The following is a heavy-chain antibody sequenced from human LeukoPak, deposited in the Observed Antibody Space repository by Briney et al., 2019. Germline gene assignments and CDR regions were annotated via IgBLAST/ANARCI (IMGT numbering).Heavy chain of an antibody. CDR2: INHSGST. D-gene: IGHD3-10*01. CDR3: ARAGWYGSGSYVQY. Sequence: SETLSLTCAVHGGSFSGYYWSWIRQPPGKGLEWIGEINHSGSTNYNPSLKSRVTISVDTSKNQFSLKLDSVTAADTAVYYCARAGWYGSGSYVQYWAQGGLVTVSS. J-gene: IGHJ4*02. CDR1: GGSFSGYY. V-gene: IGHV4-34*01.